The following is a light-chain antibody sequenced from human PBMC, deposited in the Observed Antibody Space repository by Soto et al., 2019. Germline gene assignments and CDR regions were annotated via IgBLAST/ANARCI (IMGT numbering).Light chain of an antibody. Sequence: IPLTPSPSSLFSSVGGRVTITCRASQTISSWLAWYQQKPGKAPKLLIYKASTLKSGVPSRFSGSGSGTEFTLTISSLQPDDFATYYCQHYNSYSEAFGQGTKV. CDR2: KAS. V-gene: IGKV1-5*03. CDR1: QTISSW. CDR3: QHYNSYSEA. J-gene: IGKJ1*01.